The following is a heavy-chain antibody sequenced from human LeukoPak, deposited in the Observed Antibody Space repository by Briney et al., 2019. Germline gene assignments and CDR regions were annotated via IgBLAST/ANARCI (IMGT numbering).Heavy chain of an antibody. J-gene: IGHJ6*03. D-gene: IGHD3-3*01. CDR1: GFSRSTRGPG. CDR2: YYWTDDK. V-gene: IGHV2-5*01. Sequence: SGPTLVNPTQTPTLTCTFSGFSRSTRGPGVGWIRQPPGKDLEWIALYYWTDDKRYIPSLKSRLTITKDASKNQVVLTMTNKDPVDTATYYCAHRRNDFGSGYPTRYYYYMDVWGKGTTVTVSS. CDR3: AHRRNDFGSGYPTRYYYYMDV.